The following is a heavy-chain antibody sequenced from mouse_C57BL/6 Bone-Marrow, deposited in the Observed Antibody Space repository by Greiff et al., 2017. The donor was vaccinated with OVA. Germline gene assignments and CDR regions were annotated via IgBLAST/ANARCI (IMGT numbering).Heavy chain of an antibody. Sequence: DVQLQQSGPELVKPGASVKMSCKASGYTFTDYNMHWVKQSHGKSLEWIGYINPNNGGTSYNQKFKGKATLTVNKSSSTAYMELRSLTSEDSAVYYCARDYYGSSYNYWGQGTTLTVSS. CDR1: GYTFTDYN. CDR2: INPNNGGT. V-gene: IGHV1-22*01. CDR3: ARDYYGSSYNY. D-gene: IGHD1-1*01. J-gene: IGHJ2*01.